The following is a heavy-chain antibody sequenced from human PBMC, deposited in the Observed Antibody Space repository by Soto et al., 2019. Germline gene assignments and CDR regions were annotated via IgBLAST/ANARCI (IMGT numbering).Heavy chain of an antibody. CDR1: GFTFSSYA. CDR2: ISGSGGST. V-gene: IGHV3-23*01. Sequence: GGSLRLSCAASGFTFSSYAMSWVRQAPGKGLEWVSAISGSGGSTYYADSVKGRFIISRDNSKNTLYLQMNSLRAEDTAVYYCAKDVGGPHNLGMDVWGKGTTVTVSS. D-gene: IGHD1-1*01. J-gene: IGHJ6*03. CDR3: AKDVGGPHNLGMDV.